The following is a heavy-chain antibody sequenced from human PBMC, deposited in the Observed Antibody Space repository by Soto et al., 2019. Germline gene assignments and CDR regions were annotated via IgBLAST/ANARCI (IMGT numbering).Heavy chain of an antibody. Sequence: SETLSLTCAVYGGSFSGYYWSWIRQPPGKGLEWIGEINHSGSTYYNPSLKSRVTISVDTSKNQFSLKLSSVTAADTAVYYCASHSIAARRGWFDPWGQGTLVTVSS. J-gene: IGHJ5*02. CDR3: ASHSIAARRGWFDP. D-gene: IGHD6-6*01. CDR2: INHSGST. V-gene: IGHV4-34*01. CDR1: GGSFSGYY.